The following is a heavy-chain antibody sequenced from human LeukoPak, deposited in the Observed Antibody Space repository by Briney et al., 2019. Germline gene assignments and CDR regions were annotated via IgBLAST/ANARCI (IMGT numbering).Heavy chain of an antibody. CDR2: ISGSGGST. CDR3: ANGDYDFWSAYFDY. V-gene: IGHV3-23*01. Sequence: GGSLRLSCAASGFTFSSYAMSWVRQAPGKGLEWVSAISGSGGSTYYADSVKGRFTISRDNSKNTLYLQMNSLRAEDTAVYYCANGDYDFWSAYFDYWGQGTLVTVSS. J-gene: IGHJ4*02. D-gene: IGHD3-3*01. CDR1: GFTFSSYA.